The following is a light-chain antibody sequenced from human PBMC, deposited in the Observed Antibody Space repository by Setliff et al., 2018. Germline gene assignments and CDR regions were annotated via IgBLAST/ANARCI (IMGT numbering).Light chain of an antibody. CDR3: SSYAGSNNYV. V-gene: IGLV2-8*01. J-gene: IGLJ1*01. CDR1: SSDVGGYNY. CDR2: GVS. Sequence: ALTQPASVSGSPGQSITISCTGTSSDVGGYNYVSWYQQHPGKASKLMIYGVSKRPSGVPDRFSGSKSGNTASLTVSGLQAEDEADYYCSSYAGSNNYVFGTGTKVTVL.